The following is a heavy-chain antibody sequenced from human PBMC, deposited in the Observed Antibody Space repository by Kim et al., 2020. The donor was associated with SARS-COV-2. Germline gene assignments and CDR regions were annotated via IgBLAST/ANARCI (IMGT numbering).Heavy chain of an antibody. D-gene: IGHD6-13*01. J-gene: IGHJ4*02. CDR2: ST. CDR3: AREGYGYFDY. Sequence: STSYAQKFQGRVTMTRDTSTSTVYMELSSLRSEDTAVYYCAREGYGYFDYWGQGTLVTVSS. V-gene: IGHV1-46*01.